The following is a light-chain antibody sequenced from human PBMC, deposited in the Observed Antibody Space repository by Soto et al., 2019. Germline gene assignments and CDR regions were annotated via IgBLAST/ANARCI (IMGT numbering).Light chain of an antibody. Sequence: QSALTQPASVSGSPGQSITISCTGTSSDVGGYNFVSWYQQPPGNAPKLIIYDVSDRPSGVSSRFSGSKSGNTASLTISGLQAEDEADYFCSSHTSTSTGIFGGGTKLTVL. CDR2: DVS. CDR3: SSHTSTSTGI. J-gene: IGLJ2*01. CDR1: SSDVGGYNF. V-gene: IGLV2-14*03.